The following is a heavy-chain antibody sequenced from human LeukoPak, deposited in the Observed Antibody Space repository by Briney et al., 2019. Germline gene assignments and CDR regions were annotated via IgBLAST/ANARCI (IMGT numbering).Heavy chain of an antibody. J-gene: IGHJ3*02. Sequence: GGSLRLSCAASGFTFSSYSMNWVRQAPGKGLEWVSSISSSSSYIYYADSVKGRFTISRGNAKNSLYLQMNSLRAEDTAVYYCARDFVPHSSGWPDAFDIWGQGTMVTVSS. CDR2: ISSSSSYI. V-gene: IGHV3-21*01. D-gene: IGHD6-19*01. CDR3: ARDFVPHSSGWPDAFDI. CDR1: GFTFSSYS.